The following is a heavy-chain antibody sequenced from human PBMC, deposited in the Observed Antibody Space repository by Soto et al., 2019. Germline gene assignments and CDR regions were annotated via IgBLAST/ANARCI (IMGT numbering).Heavy chain of an antibody. V-gene: IGHV4-61*01. CDR3: PRDQNGDYGY. Sequence: SETLSLTCTVSGGSVSSGSYYWSWIRQPPGKGLEWIGYIYYSGSTNYNPSLKSRVTISVDTSKNQFSLKLSSVTAADTAVYYCPRDQNGDYGYWGQGTLVTVSS. J-gene: IGHJ4*02. CDR1: GGSVSSGSYY. D-gene: IGHD4-17*01. CDR2: IYYSGST.